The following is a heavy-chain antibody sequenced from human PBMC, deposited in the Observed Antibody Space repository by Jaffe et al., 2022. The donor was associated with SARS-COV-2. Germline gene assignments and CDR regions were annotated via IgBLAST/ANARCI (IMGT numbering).Heavy chain of an antibody. CDR2: INHSGST. D-gene: IGHD1-7*01. J-gene: IGHJ5*02. Sequence: QVQLQQWGAGLLKPSETLSLTCAVYGGSFSGYYWSWIRQPPGKGLEWIGEINHSGSTNYNPSLKSRVTISVDTSKNQFSLKLSSVTAADTAVYYCARGPSGPELDKNELFDPWGQGTLVTVSS. CDR1: GGSFSGYY. CDR3: ARGPSGPELDKNELFDP. V-gene: IGHV4-34*01.